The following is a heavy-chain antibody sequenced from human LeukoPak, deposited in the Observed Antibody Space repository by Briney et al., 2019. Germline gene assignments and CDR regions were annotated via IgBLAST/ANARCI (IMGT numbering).Heavy chain of an antibody. D-gene: IGHD3-3*01. J-gene: IGHJ3*02. V-gene: IGHV3-74*01. CDR2: INSDGLTT. Sequence: GGSLRLSCAASGFTFSSYWMHWVRQAPGKGLVWVSRINSDGLTTSYADSVKGRFTISRDNATNTVYLQMNSLRAEDTAVYYCAREGHYDFWSGYFNDAFDIWGQGTTVTVSS. CDR1: GFTFSSYW. CDR3: AREGHYDFWSGYFNDAFDI.